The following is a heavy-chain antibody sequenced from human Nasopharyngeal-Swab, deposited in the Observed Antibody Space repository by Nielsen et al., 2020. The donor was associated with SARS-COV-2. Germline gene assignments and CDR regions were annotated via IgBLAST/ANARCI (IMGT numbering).Heavy chain of an antibody. J-gene: IGHJ6*02. D-gene: IGHD6-19*01. CDR2: ISGSGVST. Sequence: GESLKIPCAASGFNFCSYALSWVRQAPGKGLEWVSAISGSGVSTYYADSVKGRFTISRDNSKNTLYLQMNSLRAEDTAVYYCAKDDRRSQWLVDYYYGMDVWGQGTTVTVSS. V-gene: IGHV3-23*01. CDR3: AKDDRRSQWLVDYYYGMDV. CDR1: GFNFCSYA.